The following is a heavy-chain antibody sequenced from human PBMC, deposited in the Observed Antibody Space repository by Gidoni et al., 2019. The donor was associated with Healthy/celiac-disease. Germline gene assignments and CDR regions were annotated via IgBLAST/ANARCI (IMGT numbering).Heavy chain of an antibody. J-gene: IGHJ4*02. V-gene: IGHV4-61*01. CDR1: GGSVSSGSYY. D-gene: IGHD4-17*01. CDR3: ARDVTTVTTREYYFDY. CDR2: IYYSGST. Sequence: QVQLQESGPGLVKPSETLSLTCTVSGGSVSSGSYYWSWIRQPPGKGLEWIGYIYYSGSTNYNPSLKSRVTISVDTSKNQFSLKLSSVTAADTAVYYCARDVTTVTTREYYFDYWGQGTLVTVSS.